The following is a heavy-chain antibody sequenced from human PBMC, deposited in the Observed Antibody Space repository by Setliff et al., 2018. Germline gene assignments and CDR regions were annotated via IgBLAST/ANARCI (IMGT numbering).Heavy chain of an antibody. CDR2: IDHSGST. V-gene: IGHV4-34*01. D-gene: IGHD3-10*01. CDR1: GGSFSDNY. Sequence: SETLSLTCAVYGGSFSDNYWNWIRQSPGKALEWIGDIDHSGSTNYNPSLKSRVTLSVDTSKNQFSLKLSSVTAAATAVYYCARAGSIWFGELFPENWFDPWGQGTLVTVSS. J-gene: IGHJ5*02. CDR3: ARAGSIWFGELFPENWFDP.